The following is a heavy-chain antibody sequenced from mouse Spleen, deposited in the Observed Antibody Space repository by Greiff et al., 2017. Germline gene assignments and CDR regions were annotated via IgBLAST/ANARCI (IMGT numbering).Heavy chain of an antibody. V-gene: IGHV1-82*01. J-gene: IGHJ1*01. CDR3: ARRTGTVWYFDV. CDR1: GYAFSSSW. Sequence: QVQLKESGPELVKPGASVKISCKASGYAFSSSWMNWVKQRPGQGLEWIGRIYPGDGDTNYNGKFKGKATLTADKSSSTAYMQLSSLTSVDSAVYFCARRTGTVWYFDVWGAGTTVTVSS. D-gene: IGHD4-1*01. CDR2: IYPGDGDT.